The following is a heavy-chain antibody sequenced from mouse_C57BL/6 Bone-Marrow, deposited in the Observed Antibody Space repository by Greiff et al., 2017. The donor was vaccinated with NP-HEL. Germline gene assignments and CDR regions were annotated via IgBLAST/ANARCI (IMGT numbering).Heavy chain of an antibody. V-gene: IGHV1-47*01. CDR1: GYTFTTYP. D-gene: IGHD2-4*01. J-gene: IGHJ3*01. Sequence: QVHVKQSGAELVKPGASVKMSCKASGYTFTTYPIEWMKQNHGKSLEWIGNFHPYNDDTKYNEKFKGKATLTVEKSSSTVYLELSRLTSDDSAVYYCARSAYYDYLFAYWGQGTLVTVSA. CDR2: FHPYNDDT. CDR3: ARSAYYDYLFAY.